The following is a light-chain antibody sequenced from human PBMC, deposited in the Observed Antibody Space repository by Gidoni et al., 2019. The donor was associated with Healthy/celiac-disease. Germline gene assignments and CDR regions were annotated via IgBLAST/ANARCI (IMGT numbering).Light chain of an antibody. V-gene: IGKV3-11*01. CDR3: QQRSNGPYT. CDR2: DAS. Sequence: ETVLTQSPATLSLSPGERATLPCRASQSVSSYLAWYQQKPGQAPRLLIYDASNRATGIPARFSRSGSGTDFTLTISSLEPEDFAVYYCQQRSNGPYTFGQGTRLEIK. J-gene: IGKJ2*01. CDR1: QSVSSY.